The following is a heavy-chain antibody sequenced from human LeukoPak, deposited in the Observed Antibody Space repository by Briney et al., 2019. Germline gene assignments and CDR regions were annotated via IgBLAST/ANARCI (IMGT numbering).Heavy chain of an antibody. Sequence: SETLSLTCAVYGGSLSGYYWSWIRQPPGKGLEWIGEINHSGGTNYNPSLKSRVTISVDTSKNQFSLKLSSVTAADTALYYCAKHYMGSSYNHGLDCWGQGTLVTVSS. CDR1: GGSLSGYY. J-gene: IGHJ4*02. D-gene: IGHD3-10*01. V-gene: IGHV4-34*01. CDR3: AKHYMGSSYNHGLDC. CDR2: INHSGGT.